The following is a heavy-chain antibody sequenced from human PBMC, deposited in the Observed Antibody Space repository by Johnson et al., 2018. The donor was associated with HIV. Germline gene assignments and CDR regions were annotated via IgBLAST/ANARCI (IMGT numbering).Heavy chain of an antibody. CDR1: GFSFSDYY. CDR3: ARSKDCSVSSCPDGFDI. CDR2: ISSSGSTI. Sequence: QVPLVESGGGLVKPGGSLRLSCAASGFSFSDYYMTWIRQAPGKGLEWVSYISSSGSTIYYADSVKGRFTISRDNTNNSLYLQMNSLKAEDTAVYYCARSKDCSVSSCPDGFDIWGQGTMVIVSS. J-gene: IGHJ3*02. D-gene: IGHD2-15*01. V-gene: IGHV3-11*04.